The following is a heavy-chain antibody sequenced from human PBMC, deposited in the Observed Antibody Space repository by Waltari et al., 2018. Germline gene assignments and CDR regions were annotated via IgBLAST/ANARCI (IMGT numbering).Heavy chain of an antibody. Sequence: QLRLQESGPGLVKPSDTLSLTCTVSGGSISSTNYYWGWIRQPPGKGLEWIGSIYYRGNTYYNPSLKSRVTMSADTSKNQFSLKLSSVTAADTAVYYCARHQDWVVVSATWFDPWAREPWSPSP. V-gene: IGHV4-39*01. CDR2: IYYRGNT. J-gene: IGHJ5*02. D-gene: IGHD2-21*02. CDR3: ARHQDWVVVSATWFDP. CDR1: GGSISSTNYY.